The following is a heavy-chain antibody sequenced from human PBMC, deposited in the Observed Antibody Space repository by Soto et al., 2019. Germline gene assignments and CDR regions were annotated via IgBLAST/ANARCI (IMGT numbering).Heavy chain of an antibody. CDR2: ISGSGGST. J-gene: IGHJ4*02. CDR1: GFTFSSYS. D-gene: IGHD1-26*01. V-gene: IGHV3-23*01. Sequence: PGGSLRLSCAASGFTFSSYSMSWVRQAPGKGLEWVSAISGSGGSTYYADSVKGRFTISRDNSKNTLYLQMNSLRAEDTAVYYCAKDKGVPTVGIFDYWGQGTLVTVSS. CDR3: AKDKGVPTVGIFDY.